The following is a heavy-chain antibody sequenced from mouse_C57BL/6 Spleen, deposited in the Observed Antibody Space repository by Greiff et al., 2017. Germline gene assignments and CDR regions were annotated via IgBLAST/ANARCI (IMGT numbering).Heavy chain of an antibody. D-gene: IGHD1-1*01. V-gene: IGHV1-19*01. CDR3: ASSGPSDYYGSSPYAMDY. Sequence: EVQLQQSGPVLVKPGASVKMSCKASGYTFTDDYMNWVKQSHGKSLEWIGVINPYNGGTSYNQKFKGKATLTVDKSSSTAYMELNSLTSEDSAVYYCASSGPSDYYGSSPYAMDYWGQGTSVTVSS. CDR1: GYTFTDDY. J-gene: IGHJ4*01. CDR2: INPYNGGT.